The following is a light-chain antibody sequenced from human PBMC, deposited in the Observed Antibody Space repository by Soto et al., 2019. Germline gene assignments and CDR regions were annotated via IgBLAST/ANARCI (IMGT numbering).Light chain of an antibody. CDR2: EVS. CDR3: SSYTSSSTLNV. J-gene: IGLJ1*01. Sequence: QSALTQPASVSGSPGQSITISCTGTSSDVGAYNYVCWYQQRPGKAPKLMIYEVSNRPSGVSNRFSGSKSGNTASLTISGLQTEDEADYYCSSYTSSSTLNVFGTGTKVTVL. CDR1: SSDVGAYNY. V-gene: IGLV2-14*01.